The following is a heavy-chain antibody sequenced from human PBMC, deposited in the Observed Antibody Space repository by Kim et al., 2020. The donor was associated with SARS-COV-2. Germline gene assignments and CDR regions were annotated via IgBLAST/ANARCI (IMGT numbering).Heavy chain of an antibody. Sequence: ASVKVSCEASGHTFTGSYIHWMRQVPGQGLEWMGRVNTNSGGTNYPQKFQGRVTMTRDTSTRTAYMELSRLTSDDAGVYYCARSDITLAGRWFLYVWGRGTLVTVSS. CDR2: VNTNSGGT. V-gene: IGHV1-2*05. J-gene: IGHJ2*01. CDR3: ARSDITLAGRWFLYV. CDR1: GHTFTGSY. D-gene: IGHD6-19*01.